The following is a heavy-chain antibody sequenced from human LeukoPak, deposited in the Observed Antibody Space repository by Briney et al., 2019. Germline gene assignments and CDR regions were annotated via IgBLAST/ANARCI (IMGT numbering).Heavy chain of an antibody. J-gene: IGHJ4*02. V-gene: IGHV3-48*03. CDR3: ARDFKGYADY. CDR2: IDTTGTNI. CDR1: GFTFNNYE. D-gene: IGHD2-2*01. Sequence: GGSLRLSCAASGFTFNNYEMNWVRQTPGKGLEWVSYIDTTGTNIYYTDSVKGRFTISRDTAKNSLSLQMNSLRADDTAVWYCARDFKGYADYWGQGTMVTVSS.